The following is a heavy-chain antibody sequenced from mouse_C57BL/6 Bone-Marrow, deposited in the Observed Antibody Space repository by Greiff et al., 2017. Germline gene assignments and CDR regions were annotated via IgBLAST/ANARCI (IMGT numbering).Heavy chain of an antibody. CDR1: GYTFTSYW. Sequence: VQLQQPGAELVMPGASVKLSCKASGYTFTSYWMHWVKQRPGQGLEWIGEIDPSDSYTNYNQKFKGKSTLTVDKSSSAAYMQLRSLTSEDSAVYYCARKIWLFDYWGQGTTLTVSS. CDR3: ARKIWLFDY. D-gene: IGHD1-2*01. V-gene: IGHV1-69*01. J-gene: IGHJ2*01. CDR2: IDPSDSYT.